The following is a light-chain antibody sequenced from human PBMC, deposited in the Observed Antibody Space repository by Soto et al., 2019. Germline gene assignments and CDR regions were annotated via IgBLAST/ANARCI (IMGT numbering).Light chain of an antibody. CDR2: RTN. CDR1: SGSGSTNNY. J-gene: IGLJ2*01. CDR3: VIYMGSGISV. Sequence: QTVVTQEPSFSVSPGGTVTLTCGLSSGSGSTNNYPSWYQQTPGQAPRTLMYRTNARSSGVPDRFSGSILGNKAALTITGAQADDESDYYCVIYMGSGISVFGGGTKLTVL. V-gene: IGLV8-61*01.